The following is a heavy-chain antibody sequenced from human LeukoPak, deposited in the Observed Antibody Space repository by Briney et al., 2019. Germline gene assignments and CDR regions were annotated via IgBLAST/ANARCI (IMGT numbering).Heavy chain of an antibody. CDR2: IYHSGNT. CDR3: ARVGWELLGPFDH. Sequence: SETLSLTCTVSGYSISTSYYWGWIRQPPGKGLEWIGSIYHSGNTYYNPSLKSRVTISVDTSKNQFSLKLNSVTAADTAVYYCARVGWELLGPFDHWGQGTLVTVSS. V-gene: IGHV4-38-2*02. D-gene: IGHD1-26*01. J-gene: IGHJ4*02. CDR1: GYSISTSYY.